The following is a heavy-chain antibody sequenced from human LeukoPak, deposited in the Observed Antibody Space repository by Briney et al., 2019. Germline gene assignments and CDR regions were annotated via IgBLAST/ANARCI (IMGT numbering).Heavy chain of an antibody. V-gene: IGHV4-39*07. CDR2: IYYSGST. Sequence: SETLSLTCTVSGGSISSSSYYWGWIRQPPGKGLEWIGSIYYSGSTYYNPSLKSRVTISVDTSKNQFSLKLRSVTAADTAIYYCASMIRSGSNYVTRDCWGQGTLVTVSS. D-gene: IGHD1-26*01. CDR1: GGSISSSSYY. J-gene: IGHJ4*02. CDR3: ASMIRSGSNYVTRDC.